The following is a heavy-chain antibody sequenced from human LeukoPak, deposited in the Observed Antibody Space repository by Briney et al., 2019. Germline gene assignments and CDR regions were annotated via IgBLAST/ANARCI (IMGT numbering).Heavy chain of an antibody. CDR3: XXXYNGGNSE. J-gene: IGHJ4*02. Sequence: KSSETLSLTCTVSGGSISSGDYYWSWIREPPGKGLEWIGYIYYSGSTYYNPSLKSRVTISVDTSKNQFSLKLSSVTAADTAVYXXXXXYNGGNSEWGQGTLVTVSS. D-gene: IGHD4-23*01. CDR2: IYYSGST. CDR1: GGSISSGDYY. V-gene: IGHV4-30-4*01.